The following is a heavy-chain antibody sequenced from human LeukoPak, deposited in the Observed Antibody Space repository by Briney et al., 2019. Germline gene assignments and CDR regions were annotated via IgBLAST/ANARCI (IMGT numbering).Heavy chain of an antibody. J-gene: IGHJ6*03. CDR2: TRNKANSYAT. V-gene: IGHV3-72*01. Sequence: GGSLRLSCTASGFTFRDLAMNWVRQAPGKGLEWVGRTRNKANSYATEYAASVKGRFTISRDDSKNSLYLQMNSLRTEDTAVYYCARVCSSSSCYTNYYMDVWGKGTTVTVSS. CDR3: ARVCSSSSCYTNYYMDV. D-gene: IGHD2-2*02. CDR1: GFTFRDLA.